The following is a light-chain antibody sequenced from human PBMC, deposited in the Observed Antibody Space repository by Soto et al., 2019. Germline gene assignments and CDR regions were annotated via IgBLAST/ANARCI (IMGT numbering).Light chain of an antibody. CDR3: QQRSNWPT. J-gene: IGKJ2*01. CDR2: DAS. Sequence: EIVLTQSPGTLSLSPGERATLSCRASQSITNYLAWYQQKPGQPPRLLIYDASNRATGIPARFSGSGSGTDFTLTISSLEPEDFAVYYCQQRSNWPTFGQGTKLEIK. V-gene: IGKV3-11*01. CDR1: QSITNY.